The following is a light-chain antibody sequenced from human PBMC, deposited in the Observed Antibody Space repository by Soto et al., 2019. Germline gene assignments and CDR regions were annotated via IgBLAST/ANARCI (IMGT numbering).Light chain of an antibody. Sequence: QSALTQPASVSGSPGQSITISCTGTSGDVGGYNYVSWYQLDPGKAPKLIIYEVNNRPSGVSNRFSGSKSGNTASLTISGLQAEDEADYYCTSYTSSGTGVFGGGTKVTVL. J-gene: IGLJ3*02. CDR3: TSYTSSGTGV. CDR2: EVN. CDR1: SGDVGGYNY. V-gene: IGLV2-14*01.